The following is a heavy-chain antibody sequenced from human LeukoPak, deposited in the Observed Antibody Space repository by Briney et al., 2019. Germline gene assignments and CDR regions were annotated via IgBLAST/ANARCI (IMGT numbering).Heavy chain of an antibody. J-gene: IGHJ4*02. Sequence: SEALSLICTDAGGSISSGDYYWSWIRQPAGKGLEWIGRIYTSWSTNYNPSLKSRVTISVDTSKNQVSLQLSTVTAADTAVYYCARDFQYSYGLYYFDYWGQGTLVTVSS. V-gene: IGHV4-61*02. CDR1: GGSISSGDYY. D-gene: IGHD5-18*01. CDR2: IYTSWST. CDR3: ARDFQYSYGLYYFDY.